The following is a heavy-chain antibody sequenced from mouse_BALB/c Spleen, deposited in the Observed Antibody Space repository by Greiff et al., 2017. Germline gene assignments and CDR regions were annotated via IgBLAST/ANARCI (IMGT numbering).Heavy chain of an antibody. D-gene: IGHD2-14*01. CDR1: GFSLTSYG. CDR2: IWAGGST. CDR3: ARVYYRYAMDY. Sequence: VQVVESGPGLVAPSQSLSITCTVSGFSLTSYGVHWVRQPPGKGLEWLGVIWAGGSTNYNSALMSRLSISKDNSKSQVFLKMNSLQTDDTAMYYCARVYYRYAMDYWGQGTSVTVSS. V-gene: IGHV2-9*02. J-gene: IGHJ4*01.